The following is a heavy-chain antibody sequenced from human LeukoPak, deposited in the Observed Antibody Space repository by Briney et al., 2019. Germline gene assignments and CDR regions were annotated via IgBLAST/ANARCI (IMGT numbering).Heavy chain of an antibody. Sequence: SETLSLTCTVSGGSISSSSYYWGWIRQPPGKGLEWIASIYYGGSTYYNPSLKSRVTISVDTSKNQFSLKLSSVTAADAAMYYCARGYYDFWSGFRFGWFDPWGQGTLVTVSS. V-gene: IGHV4-39*07. D-gene: IGHD3-3*01. CDR3: ARGYYDFWSGFRFGWFDP. CDR2: IYYGGST. CDR1: GGSISSSSYY. J-gene: IGHJ5*02.